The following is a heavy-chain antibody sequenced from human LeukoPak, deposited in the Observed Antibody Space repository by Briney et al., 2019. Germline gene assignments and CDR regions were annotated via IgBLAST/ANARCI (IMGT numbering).Heavy chain of an antibody. CDR1: GFSVSDTY. CDR2: LYSGGST. V-gene: IGHV3-66*01. Sequence: GGSLRLSCAASGFSVSDTYMSWVRQAPGKGLEWVSLLYSGGSTHYADSVKGRFTISRDKSKNMLPLQMNSLRAEDTAVYYCARGKSGIYTRPFDYWGQGTLVTVSS. CDR3: ARGKSGIYTRPFDY. J-gene: IGHJ4*02. D-gene: IGHD1-26*01.